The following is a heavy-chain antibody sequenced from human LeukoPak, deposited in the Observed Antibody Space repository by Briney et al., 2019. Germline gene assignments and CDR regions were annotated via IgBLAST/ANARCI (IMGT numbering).Heavy chain of an antibody. J-gene: IGHJ3*02. CDR1: GGSISSYY. CDR3: VSTRTTVTTYDAFDI. D-gene: IGHD4-17*01. V-gene: IGHV4-4*07. Sequence: SETLSLTCTVSGGSISSYYWSWIRQPAGKGLEWIGRIYTSGSTKYNPSLKSRVTISVDTSKNQFSLKLTSVTAADTALYYCVSTRTTVTTYDAFDIWGQGTMVTVSS. CDR2: IYTSGST.